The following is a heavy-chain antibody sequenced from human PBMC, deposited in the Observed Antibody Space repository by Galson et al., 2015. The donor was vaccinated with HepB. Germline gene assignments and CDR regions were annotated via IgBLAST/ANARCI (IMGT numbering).Heavy chain of an antibody. CDR3: ASRPVGPDYYDRGGMDV. Sequence: SLRLSCAASGFTVSSNYMSWVRQAPGKGLEWVSVIYSGGSTYYADSVKGRFTISRDNSKNTLYLQMNSLRAEDTAVYYCASRPVGPDYYDRGGMDVWGQGTTVTVSS. D-gene: IGHD3-22*01. J-gene: IGHJ6*01. CDR1: GFTVSSNY. CDR2: IYSGGST. V-gene: IGHV3-53*01.